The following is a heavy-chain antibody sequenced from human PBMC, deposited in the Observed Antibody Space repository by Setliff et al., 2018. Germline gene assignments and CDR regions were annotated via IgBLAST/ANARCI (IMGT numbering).Heavy chain of an antibody. V-gene: IGHV1-46*01. J-gene: IGHJ4*02. D-gene: IGHD2-15*01. CDR2: INPSGGST. CDR1: GYTFTSYD. Sequence: SVKVSCKASGYTFTSYDINWVRQATGQGLEWMGIINPSGGSTSYAQKFQGRVTMTRDTSTSTVYMELSSLRSEDTAVYYCAREAKRNVVVVVAATPVYWGQGTLVTVSS. CDR3: AREAKRNVVVVVAATPVY.